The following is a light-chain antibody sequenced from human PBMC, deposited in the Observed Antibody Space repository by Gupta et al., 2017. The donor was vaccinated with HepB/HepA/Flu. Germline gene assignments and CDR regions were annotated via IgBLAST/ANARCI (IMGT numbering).Light chain of an antibody. Sequence: EIVMTQSPATLSVSPGERAILSCRASQSISTNLAWYQQKPGQAPRLLIYGSFTRATGTPARFSGSGSGTEFTLTISSLQSEDFAVYFCQQYNKWPLTFGGGTKVEIK. CDR3: QQYNKWPLT. CDR1: QSISTN. CDR2: GSF. V-gene: IGKV3-15*01. J-gene: IGKJ4*01.